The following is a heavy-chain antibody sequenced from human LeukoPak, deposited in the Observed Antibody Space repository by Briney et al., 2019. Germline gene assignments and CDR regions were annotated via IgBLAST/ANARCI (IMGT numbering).Heavy chain of an antibody. CDR3: TSRLVVPAAISDY. CDR2: VYSGGTT. V-gene: IGHV3-53*01. CDR1: GFTVSSKH. Sequence: GGSLRLSCAASGFTVSSKHMTWVRQAPGKGLEWVSVVYSGGTTYYADSVKGRFTISKDNSNNTLYLQMNSLRAEDTAVYYCTSRLVVPAAISDYWGQGTLVTVSS. D-gene: IGHD2-2*01. J-gene: IGHJ4*02.